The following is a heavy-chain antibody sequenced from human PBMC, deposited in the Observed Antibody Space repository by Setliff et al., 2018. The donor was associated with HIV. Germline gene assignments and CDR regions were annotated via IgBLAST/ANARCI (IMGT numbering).Heavy chain of an antibody. D-gene: IGHD6-13*01. Sequence: SGPTLVNPTQTLTLTCTFSGFSLSTSGVGVGWIRQPPGKALEWLALIYWDDDKFYNPSLESRLTITKDTSKNRVVLTMTNLDPVDTATYFCAHGRIAAADPWYFDLWGRGTLVTVSS. CDR2: IYWDDDK. V-gene: IGHV2-5*02. J-gene: IGHJ2*01. CDR3: AHGRIAAADPWYFDL. CDR1: GFSLSTSGVG.